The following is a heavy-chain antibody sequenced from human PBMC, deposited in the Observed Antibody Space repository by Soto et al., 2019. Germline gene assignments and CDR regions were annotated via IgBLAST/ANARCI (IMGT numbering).Heavy chain of an antibody. CDR1: GDSVSSNGAC. V-gene: IGHV6-1*01. CDR2: IYYRSKWFH. CDR3: ARVHCSAGTCLDGLDF. D-gene: IGHD2-15*01. Sequence: QTLSLTCVISGDSVSSNGACWNWIRQSPSRGLQWLGRIYYRSKWFHDYAASVESRMAINPDTSRNQFSLQLNYVTPEDTAVYYCARVHCSAGTCLDGLDFWGQGTTVTVSS. J-gene: IGHJ6*02.